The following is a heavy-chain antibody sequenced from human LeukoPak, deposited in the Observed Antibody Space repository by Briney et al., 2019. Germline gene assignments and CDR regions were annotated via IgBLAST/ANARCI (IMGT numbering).Heavy chain of an antibody. V-gene: IGHV3-33*01. CDR3: ARDLYGGNSASWVDL. CDR2: IWYDGSNT. Sequence: GGSLRLSCGASGFTFKHYGMHWVRQAPGKGLEWVAVIWYDGSNTFYADSVKGRFTISRDNSNNTLYLQVNSLRAEDTAVYYCARDLYGGNSASWVDLWGQGTLVTVSS. J-gene: IGHJ5*02. D-gene: IGHD4-23*01. CDR1: GFTFKHYG.